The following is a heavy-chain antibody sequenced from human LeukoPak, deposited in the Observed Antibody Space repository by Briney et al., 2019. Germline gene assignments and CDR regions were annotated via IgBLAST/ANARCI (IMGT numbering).Heavy chain of an antibody. CDR3: TTAKASNWNRVFDY. J-gene: IGHJ4*02. CDR2: IKSKTDGGTT. V-gene: IGHV3-15*07. CDR1: GFIFSNAW. D-gene: IGHD1-20*01. Sequence: GGSLRLSCAASGFIFSNAWMNWVRQAPGKGLEWVGRIKSKTDGGTTDNAAPVKGRFTISRDDSKNTLYLQMNSLKTEDTAVYYCTTAKASNWNRVFDYWGQGTLVTVSS.